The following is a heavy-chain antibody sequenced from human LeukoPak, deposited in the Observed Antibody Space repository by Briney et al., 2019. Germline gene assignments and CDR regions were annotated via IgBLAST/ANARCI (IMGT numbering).Heavy chain of an antibody. CDR1: RFTFSSYD. V-gene: IGHV3-13*01. Sequence: PGGSLRLSCAASRFTFSSYDMHWVRQATGKGLEWVSAIGTAGDTYYPGSVKGRFTISRENAKNSLYLQMNSLRAGDTAVYYCARGDILTGYVDYWGQGTLVTVSS. CDR2: IGTAGDT. D-gene: IGHD3-9*01. CDR3: ARGDILTGYVDY. J-gene: IGHJ4*02.